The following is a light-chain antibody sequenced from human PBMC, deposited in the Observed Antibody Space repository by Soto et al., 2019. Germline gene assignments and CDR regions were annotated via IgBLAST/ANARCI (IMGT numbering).Light chain of an antibody. Sequence: EVVLTQSPCTLSMSPGERATLSCRAIQSLAVGHLAWYQQKPGQAPRLLIYGASNRATGIPDRFSGGGSGTDFALTISRLESEDSAVYYCQQYGSSPWTFGQGTKVDIK. CDR3: QQYGSSPWT. J-gene: IGKJ1*01. CDR2: GAS. V-gene: IGKV3-20*01. CDR1: QSLAVGH.